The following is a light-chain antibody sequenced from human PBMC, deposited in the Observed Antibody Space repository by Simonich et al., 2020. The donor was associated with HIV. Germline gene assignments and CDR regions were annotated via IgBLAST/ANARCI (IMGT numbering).Light chain of an antibody. V-gene: IGKV3-15*01. CDR3: QQYNNRPLT. J-gene: IGKJ4*01. Sequence: EIVMTQSPATLSVSPGERATLSCRARQSVSSNFAWYQQKPGQAPRLLIYSASTRATGIPAKFSGSWSGTEFTLTISSMQSEDIAVYYCQQYNNRPLTFGGGTKVEIK. CDR2: SAS. CDR1: QSVSSN.